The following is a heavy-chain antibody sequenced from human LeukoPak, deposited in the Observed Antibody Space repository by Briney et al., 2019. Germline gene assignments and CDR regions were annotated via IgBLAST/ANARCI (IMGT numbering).Heavy chain of an antibody. Sequence: PGGSLRLSCAASGFTFSSYSMNWVRQAPGKGLEWVSSISSSSSYIYYADSVKGRFTISRDNAKNSLYLQMNSLRAEDTAVYYCARDPSYYYGSGSYSYYMDVWGKGTTVTVSS. V-gene: IGHV3-21*01. CDR3: ARDPSYYYGSGSYSYYMDV. CDR2: ISSSSSYI. J-gene: IGHJ6*03. D-gene: IGHD3-10*01. CDR1: GFTFSSYS.